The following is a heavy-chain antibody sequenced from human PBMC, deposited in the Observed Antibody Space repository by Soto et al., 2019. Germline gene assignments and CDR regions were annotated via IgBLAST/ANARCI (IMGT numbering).Heavy chain of an antibody. CDR2: IYPGDSDT. V-gene: IGHV5-51*01. CDR1: GYSFTSYW. J-gene: IGHJ5*02. D-gene: IGHD6-13*01. CDR3: ARLVIAAAGTGWFDP. Sequence: GESLKISCKGSGYSFTSYWIGWVRQMPGKGLEWMGIIYPGDSDTRYSPSFQGRVTISADKSISTAYLQWSSLKASDTAMYYCARLVIAAAGTGWFDPWGQGTLVTVSS.